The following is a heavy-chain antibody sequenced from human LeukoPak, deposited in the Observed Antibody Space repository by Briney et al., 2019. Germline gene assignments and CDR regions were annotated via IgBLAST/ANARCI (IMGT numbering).Heavy chain of an antibody. V-gene: IGHV3-21*01. J-gene: IGHJ4*02. D-gene: IGHD3-10*01. CDR2: ISSSSSYI. CDR3: ARSYGSGSSDFDY. Sequence: GGSLRLSCAASGFTFDDYAMHWVRQAPGKGLEWVSSISSSSSYIYYADSVKGRFTISRDNAKNSLYLQMNSLRAEDTAVYYCARSYGSGSSDFDYWGQGTLVTVSS. CDR1: GFTFDDYA.